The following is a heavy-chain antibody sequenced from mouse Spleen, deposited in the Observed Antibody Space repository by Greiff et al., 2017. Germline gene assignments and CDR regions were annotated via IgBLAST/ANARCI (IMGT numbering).Heavy chain of an antibody. V-gene: IGHV5-6*01. D-gene: IGHD4-1*01. J-gene: IGHJ2*01. CDR1: GFTFSSYG. CDR3: ARHGLGKVDY. CDR2: ISSGSSYT. Sequence: EVKLMESGGDLVKPGGSLKLSCAASGFTFSSYGMSWVRQTPDKRLEWVATISSGSSYTYYPDSVKGRFTISRDNAKNTLYLQMSSLKSEDTAMYYCARHGLGKVDYWGQGTTLTVSS.